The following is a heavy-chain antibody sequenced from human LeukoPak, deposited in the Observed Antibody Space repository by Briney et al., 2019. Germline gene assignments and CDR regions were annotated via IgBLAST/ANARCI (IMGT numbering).Heavy chain of an antibody. CDR3: AKRWYCSGGSCYARNVAFDI. J-gene: IGHJ3*02. Sequence: PGGSLRLSCAASGFTFSSYAMSWVRQAPGKGLEWVSAISGSGGSTYYADSVKGRFTISRDNSKNTLYLQMNSLRAEDTAVYYCAKRWYCSGGSCYARNVAFDIWGQGTMVTVSS. V-gene: IGHV3-23*01. CDR1: GFTFSSYA. D-gene: IGHD2-15*01. CDR2: ISGSGGST.